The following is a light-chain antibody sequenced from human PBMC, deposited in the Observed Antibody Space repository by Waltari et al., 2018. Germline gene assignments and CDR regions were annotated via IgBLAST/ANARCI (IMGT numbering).Light chain of an antibody. CDR1: QSVGRT. J-gene: IGKJ1*01. V-gene: IGKV3-20*01. CDR2: GAS. CDR3: QHYVRLLVT. Sequence: IVLSQSPGTLSLSPGERVTLSCRASQSVGRTLVWYQQKPGQAPRLLMYGASIRATGMPDRFSGSGCGTDLSLTISMLEPEDVAVYYCQHYVRLLVTFGQGTKVEIK.